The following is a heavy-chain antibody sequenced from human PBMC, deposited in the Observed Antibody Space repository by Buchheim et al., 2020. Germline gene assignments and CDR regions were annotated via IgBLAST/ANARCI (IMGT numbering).Heavy chain of an antibody. CDR3: AREDGMAARSVYYYYYGMDV. V-gene: IGHV1-46*01. CDR2: INPSGGST. CDR1: GYTFTSYY. J-gene: IGHJ6*02. D-gene: IGHD6-6*01. Sequence: QVQLVQSGAEVKKPGASVKVSCKASGYTFTSYYMHWVRQAPGQGLEWMGIINPSGGSTSYAQKFQGRVTMTRDTSTSTVYMELSSLRSEDTAVYYCAREDGMAARSVYYYYYGMDVWGQGTT.